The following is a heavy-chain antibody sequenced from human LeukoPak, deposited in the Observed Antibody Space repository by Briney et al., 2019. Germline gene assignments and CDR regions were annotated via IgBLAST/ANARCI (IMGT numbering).Heavy chain of an antibody. CDR1: GGSISSYY. D-gene: IGHD3-9*01. J-gene: IGHJ4*02. Sequence: RASETLSLTCSVSGGSISSYYWSWIRQPAGKGLEWIGRISTSGSTNYNPSLESRVTMSVDTSKNQFSLKLGSVTAADTAVYYCARDRGYYDILTGYYGYYFDYWGQGTLVTVSS. CDR2: ISTSGST. CDR3: ARDRGYYDILTGYYGYYFDY. V-gene: IGHV4-4*07.